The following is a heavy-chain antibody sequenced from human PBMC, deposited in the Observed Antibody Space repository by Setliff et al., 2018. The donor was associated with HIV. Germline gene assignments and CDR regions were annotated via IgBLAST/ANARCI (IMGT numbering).Heavy chain of an antibody. CDR3: ATSPRGTYYDILSGRPRGWFDP. CDR1: GYTFTTYG. V-gene: IGHV1-18*01. CDR2: ISASSDNT. D-gene: IGHD3-9*01. J-gene: IGHJ5*02. Sequence: ASVKVSCKASGYTFTTYGFNWVRQAPGQGLEWMGWISASSDNTNYAQKVQGRVTMTTDTSTSTAYMELRSLRSDDTAVYYCATSPRGTYYDILSGRPRGWFDPWGQGTLVTVSS.